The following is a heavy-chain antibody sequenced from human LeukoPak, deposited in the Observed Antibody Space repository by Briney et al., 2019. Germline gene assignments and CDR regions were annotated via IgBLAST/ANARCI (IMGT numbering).Heavy chain of an antibody. CDR3: ARGVDDYEYNWFDP. Sequence: PGRSLRLSCAASGFTFSSYGMHWVRQAPGKGLEWVAVIWYDGSNKYYADSVKGRFTISRDNSKNTLYLQMNSLRAEDTAVYYCARGVDDYEYNWFDPWGQGTLVTVSS. CDR1: GFTFSSYG. D-gene: IGHD4-17*01. J-gene: IGHJ5*02. V-gene: IGHV3-33*01. CDR2: IWYDGSNK.